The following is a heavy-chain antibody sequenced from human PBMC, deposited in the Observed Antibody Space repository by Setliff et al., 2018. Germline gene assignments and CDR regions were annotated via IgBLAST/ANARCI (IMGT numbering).Heavy chain of an antibody. D-gene: IGHD2-8*02. CDR3: ARTSTSGPHYDY. Sequence: ASVKVSCKASGYSFSSNAFHWVRQAPGQTLEWMGWIHAGSSNTLYSQRFQDRITISRDTSATTVHMELSSLRSDDTAVYYCARTSTSGPHYDYWGQGTQVTVSS. V-gene: IGHV1-3*01. J-gene: IGHJ4*02. CDR2: IHAGSSNT. CDR1: GYSFSSNA.